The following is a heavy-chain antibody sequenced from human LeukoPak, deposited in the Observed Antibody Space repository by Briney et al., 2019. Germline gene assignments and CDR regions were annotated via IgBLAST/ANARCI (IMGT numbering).Heavy chain of an antibody. Sequence: HPGGSLRLSCAVSGFSVSTNHMSWVRQAPGKGLEWVSVINIDGNTYYADSVKGRFTISRDNSKNTVFLQMNSLRAEDTAVYYCARDREVVTAKAQVDVWGKGTTVTVFS. CDR2: INIDGNT. CDR3: ARDREVVTAKAQVDV. D-gene: IGHD2-21*02. CDR1: GFSVSTNH. V-gene: IGHV3-53*01. J-gene: IGHJ6*04.